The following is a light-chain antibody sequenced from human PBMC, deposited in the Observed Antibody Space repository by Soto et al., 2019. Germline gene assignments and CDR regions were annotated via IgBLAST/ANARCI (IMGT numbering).Light chain of an antibody. Sequence: QSVLTQPPSASGTPGQRVTISCSGSSSNIGSNYVYWYQQLSGTAPKLLISSDDLRPSGVPDRFSGSKSGTSAALAISGVRSEDEADYYCAAWDDSLSGVVFGGGTKLTVL. J-gene: IGLJ2*01. CDR1: SSNIGSNY. CDR2: SDD. CDR3: AAWDDSLSGVV. V-gene: IGLV1-47*02.